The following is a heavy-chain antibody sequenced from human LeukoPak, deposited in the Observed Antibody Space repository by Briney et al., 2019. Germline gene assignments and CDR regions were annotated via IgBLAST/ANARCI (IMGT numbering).Heavy chain of an antibody. CDR3: ARDRTVVTPAYYFDY. CDR1: GGTFSSYA. CDR2: IIPIFGTA. D-gene: IGHD4-23*01. Sequence: ASVKVSCKASGGTFSSYAISWVRQAPGQGLEWMGGIIPIFGTANYAQKSQGRVTITADESTSTAYMELSSLRSEDTAVYYCARDRTVVTPAYYFDYWGQGTLVTVSS. V-gene: IGHV1-69*01. J-gene: IGHJ4*02.